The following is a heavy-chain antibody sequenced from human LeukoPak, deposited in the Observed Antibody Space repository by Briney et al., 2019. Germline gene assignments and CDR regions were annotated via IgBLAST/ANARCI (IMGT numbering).Heavy chain of an antibody. Sequence: SETLSLTCTVSGGSVSTSNYYWGWLRQPPGKGLEWIGSMFYTGSAYYNPSLRSRVTISVDTSKNQFSLKLSSVTAADTAVYYCARDPPLRRAGWFDPWGQGTLVTVSS. D-gene: IGHD5/OR15-5a*01. CDR3: ARDPPLRRAGWFDP. CDR2: MFYTGSA. V-gene: IGHV4-39*07. J-gene: IGHJ5*02. CDR1: GGSVSTSNYY.